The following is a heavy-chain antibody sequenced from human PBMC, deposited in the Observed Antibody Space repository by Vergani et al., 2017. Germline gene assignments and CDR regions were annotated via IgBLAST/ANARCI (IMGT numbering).Heavy chain of an antibody. CDR3: AKDPYNWNDAPDY. V-gene: IGHV4-59*12. Sequence: QVQLQESGPGLVKPSETLSLTCTVSGGSISSYYWSWIRQPPGKGLEWIGYIYYSGSTNYNPSLKSRVTISVDTSKNQFSLNLSSVTAADTAVYYCAKDPYNWNDAPDYWGQGTLVTVSS. J-gene: IGHJ4*02. CDR1: GGSISSYY. CDR2: IYYSGST. D-gene: IGHD1-1*01.